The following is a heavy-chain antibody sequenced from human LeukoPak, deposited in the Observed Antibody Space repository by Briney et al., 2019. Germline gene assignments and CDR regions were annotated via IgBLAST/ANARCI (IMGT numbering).Heavy chain of an antibody. Sequence: SVKVSCKASGGTFSSYAISWVRQAPGQGLEWMGRIIPILGIANYAQKFQGRVTITADKSTSTAYMELSSLRSEDTAVYYCARGGGNSGFDYWGQGTLVTVSS. V-gene: IGHV1-69*04. CDR1: GGTFSSYA. D-gene: IGHD4-23*01. CDR3: ARGGGNSGFDY. J-gene: IGHJ4*02. CDR2: IIPILGIA.